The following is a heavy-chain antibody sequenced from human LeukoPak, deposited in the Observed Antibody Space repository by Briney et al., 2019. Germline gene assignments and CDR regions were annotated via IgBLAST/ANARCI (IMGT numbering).Heavy chain of an antibody. CDR2: ISAYNGNT. CDR1: GYTFTSYG. CDR3: ARDQVVQSITMVRGVIPSLRY. Sequence: ASVTVSCKASGYTFTSYGISWVRQAPGQGLEWMGWISAYNGNTNYAQKLQGRVTMTTDPSTSTAYMELRSLRSDDTAVYYCARDQVVQSITMVRGVIPSLRYWGQGTLVTVSS. D-gene: IGHD3-10*01. J-gene: IGHJ4*02. V-gene: IGHV1-18*01.